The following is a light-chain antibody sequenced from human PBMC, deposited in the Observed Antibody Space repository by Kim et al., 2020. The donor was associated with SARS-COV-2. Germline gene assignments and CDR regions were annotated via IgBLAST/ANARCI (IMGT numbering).Light chain of an antibody. J-gene: IGKJ5*01. Sequence: EVVLTQSPATLSLSPGERATLSCRASHNIDSQLVWYQQKPGQAPRLLMYDASKRATAIPARFSGSESGTDFTLTISSLEPEDFAVYYCQQRRNWPITFGQGTRLEIK. CDR2: DAS. CDR1: HNIDSQ. V-gene: IGKV3-11*01. CDR3: QQRRNWPIT.